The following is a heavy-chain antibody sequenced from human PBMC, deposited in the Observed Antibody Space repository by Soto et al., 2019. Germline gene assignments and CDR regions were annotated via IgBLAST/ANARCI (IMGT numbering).Heavy chain of an antibody. CDR1: GYTFTNFG. D-gene: IGHD3-10*01. CDR3: SSSQVPTSFDH. J-gene: IGHJ4*02. CDR2: INTYNGKT. V-gene: IGHV1-18*01. Sequence: QVQLLQSGAEVMKAGASVKVSCKASGYTFTNFGISWVRQAPGQGLEWMGWINTYNGKTNYAQKLHGRATLTTDTATSTAYMELRSLTSDDTAIYYGSSSQVPTSFDHWGQGALVTVSS.